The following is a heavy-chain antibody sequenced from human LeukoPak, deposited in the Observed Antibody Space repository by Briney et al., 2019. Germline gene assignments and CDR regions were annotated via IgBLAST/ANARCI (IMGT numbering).Heavy chain of an antibody. J-gene: IGHJ4*02. V-gene: IGHV7-4-1*02. CDR1: GYTFTSYA. D-gene: IGHD4-17*01. CDR3: ARVGGDYGYYFDY. CDR2: INTNTGNP. Sequence: ASVTVSCTASGYTFTSYAMNWVRQAPGQGLEWMGWINTNTGNPTYAQGFAGRFVFSLDTSVSTAYLQISSLKAEDTAVYYCARVGGDYGYYFDYWGQGTLVTVSS.